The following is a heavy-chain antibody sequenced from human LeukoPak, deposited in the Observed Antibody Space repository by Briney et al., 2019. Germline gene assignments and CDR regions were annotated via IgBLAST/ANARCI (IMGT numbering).Heavy chain of an antibody. D-gene: IGHD1-14*01. CDR3: ARDPRFPNTGLSAFDI. V-gene: IGHV3-30-3*01. Sequence: GGSLRLSCAASGFIFSNYAVCWVRQAPGKGLEWVAVISYDGNNKYYADSVKGRFTISRDNSKNTLYLQMNGLRGEDTAVYYCARDPRFPNTGLSAFDIWGQGTLVTVSS. CDR2: ISYDGNNK. CDR1: GFIFSNYA. J-gene: IGHJ3*02.